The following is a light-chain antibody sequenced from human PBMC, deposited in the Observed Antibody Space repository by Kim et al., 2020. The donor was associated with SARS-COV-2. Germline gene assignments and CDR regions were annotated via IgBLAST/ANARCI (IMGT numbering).Light chain of an antibody. Sequence: QSVLTQPPSVSGAPGQRVTISCTGSSSNIGAGYDVRWYQQLPGTAPKLLIYVNSNRPSGVRDRFSGSKSGTSASLAITRLQAEDEADYYCQSYDSSPSGPNWVFGGGTKLTVL. V-gene: IGLV1-40*01. CDR2: VNS. CDR1: SSNIGAGYD. J-gene: IGLJ3*02. CDR3: QSYDSSPSGPNWV.